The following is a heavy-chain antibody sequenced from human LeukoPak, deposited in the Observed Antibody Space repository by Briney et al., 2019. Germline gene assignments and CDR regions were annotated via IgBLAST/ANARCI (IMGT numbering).Heavy chain of an antibody. Sequence: GGSLRLSCAASGFTFSSYAMNWVRQAPGKGLEWVSAISASGGSRYYADSVKGRFTISRDNSKNTLYLQMGSLRPEDMAVYYCARDTGSSWFHAFDYWGQGTLVTVSS. V-gene: IGHV3-23*01. D-gene: IGHD6-13*01. J-gene: IGHJ4*02. CDR2: ISASGGSR. CDR3: ARDTGSSWFHAFDY. CDR1: GFTFSSYA.